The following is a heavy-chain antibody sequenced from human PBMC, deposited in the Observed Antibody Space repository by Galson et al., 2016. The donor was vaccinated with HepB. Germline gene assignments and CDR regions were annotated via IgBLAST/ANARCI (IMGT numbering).Heavy chain of an antibody. D-gene: IGHD6-13*01. CDR3: AKEEIAAAGTALDY. J-gene: IGHJ4*02. Sequence: SLRLSCAASGFTFSSYGMHWVRQAPGKGLEWVAVIWYDGSNEHYADSVKGRFTISRANSKNTLYLQMNSLTAEDTATYFCAKEEIAAAGTALDYWGRGTLVTVSS. CDR1: GFTFSSYG. CDR2: IWYDGSNE. V-gene: IGHV3-33*06.